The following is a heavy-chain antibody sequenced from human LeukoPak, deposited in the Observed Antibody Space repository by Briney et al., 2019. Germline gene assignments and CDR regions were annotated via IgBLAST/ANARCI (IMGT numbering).Heavy chain of an antibody. V-gene: IGHV4-38-2*02. CDR3: ARVRGYCSSTICYRYYFDY. CDR1: GYSISSGYY. J-gene: IGHJ4*02. CDR2: IYHSGST. D-gene: IGHD2-2*01. Sequence: SETLSLTCTASGYSISSGYYWGWIRQPPGKGLEWIGTIYHSGSTYYNPSLKSRVTISVDTSKNQFSLKLTSVTAADTAVYCCARVRGYCSSTICYRYYFDYWGQGTLVTVSS.